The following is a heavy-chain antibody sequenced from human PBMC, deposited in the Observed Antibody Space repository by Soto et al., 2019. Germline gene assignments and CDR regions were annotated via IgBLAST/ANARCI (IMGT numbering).Heavy chain of an antibody. V-gene: IGHV3-21*01. J-gene: IGHJ3*02. CDR1: GFTFSSYS. Sequence: GGSLRLSCAASGFTFSSYSMNWVRQAPGKGLEWVSSISSSSYIYYADSVKGRFTISRDNAKNSLYLQMNSLRAEDTAVYYCARDNWNYEGAFDIWGQGTMVTVSS. CDR3: ARDNWNYEGAFDI. D-gene: IGHD1-7*01. CDR2: ISSSSYI.